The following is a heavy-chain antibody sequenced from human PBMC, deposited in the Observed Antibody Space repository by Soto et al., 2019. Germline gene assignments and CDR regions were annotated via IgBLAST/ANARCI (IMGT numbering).Heavy chain of an antibody. J-gene: IGHJ4*02. Sequence: EVQLVESGGGLVKPGGSLRLSCAASGFTFSSYSMNWVRQAPGKGLEWVSSISSSSSYINYADSVKGRFTISRDNAKNSLYLQMNSLRAEDTAVYYCARGRALTGLDYWGQGTLVTVSS. CDR1: GFTFSSYS. D-gene: IGHD1-20*01. CDR2: ISSSSSYI. CDR3: ARGRALTGLDY. V-gene: IGHV3-21*01.